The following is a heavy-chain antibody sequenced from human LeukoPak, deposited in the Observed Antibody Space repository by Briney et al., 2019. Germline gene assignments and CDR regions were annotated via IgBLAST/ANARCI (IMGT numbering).Heavy chain of an antibody. Sequence: SETLSLTCTVSGGSISSYYWSWIRQPPGKGLEWIGYIYYSGSTNYNPSLKSRVTISVDTSKNQFSLKLSSVTAADTAVYYCAGSGSYSGWFDPWGQGTLVTVSS. D-gene: IGHD1-26*01. CDR3: AGSGSYSGWFDP. V-gene: IGHV4-59*01. CDR1: GGSISSYY. J-gene: IGHJ5*02. CDR2: IYYSGST.